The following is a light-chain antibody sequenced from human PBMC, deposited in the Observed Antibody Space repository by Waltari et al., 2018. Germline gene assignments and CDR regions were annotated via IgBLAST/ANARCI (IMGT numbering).Light chain of an antibody. CDR3: HQTDSVPRT. CDR1: ESISKY. CDR2: AAS. J-gene: IGKJ4*01. V-gene: IGKV1-39*01. Sequence: DVQMTQSPSSLSASVGDRVTITCRASESISKYLNWYQHKPGTAPKLLIYAASNLQRGVPTRFSGSRSGTEFTLTITNLQPADSATYYCHQTDSVPRTFGGGTKVEIK.